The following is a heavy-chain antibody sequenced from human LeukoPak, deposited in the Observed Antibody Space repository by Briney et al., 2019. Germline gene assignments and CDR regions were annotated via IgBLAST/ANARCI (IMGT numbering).Heavy chain of an antibody. D-gene: IGHD4-17*01. J-gene: IGHJ4*02. V-gene: IGHV4-59*08. CDR1: GGSISSYY. CDR3: ASNTVTTYFDY. Sequence: SETLSLTCTVSGGSISSYYWSWIRQPPGKGLEWIGYIYYSGSTNYNPSLKSRVTISVDTSKNQFSLKLSSVTAADTAVYYCASNTVTTYFDYWGQGTLVTVSS. CDR2: IYYSGST.